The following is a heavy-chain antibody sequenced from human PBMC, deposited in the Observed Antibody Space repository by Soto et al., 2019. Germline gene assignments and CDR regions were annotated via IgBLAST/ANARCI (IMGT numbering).Heavy chain of an antibody. CDR3: AKDRKRYCSGGSCYSLSDY. CDR2: ISYDGSNK. Sequence: GGSLRLSCAASGFTFSSYGMHWVRQAPGKGLEWVAVISYDGSNKYYADSVKGRFTISRDNSKNTLYLQMNSLRAEDTAAYYCAKDRKRYCSGGSCYSLSDYWGQGTLVTVSS. D-gene: IGHD2-15*01. J-gene: IGHJ4*02. CDR1: GFTFSSYG. V-gene: IGHV3-30*18.